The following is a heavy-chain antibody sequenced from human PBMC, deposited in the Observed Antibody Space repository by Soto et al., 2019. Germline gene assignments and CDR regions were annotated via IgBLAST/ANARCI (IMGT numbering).Heavy chain of an antibody. CDR3: VRWNGFGDH. J-gene: IGHJ4*02. CDR1: GFTLSDYG. V-gene: IGHV3-23*01. D-gene: IGHD1-1*01. CDR2: FSGGGGGT. Sequence: EVQLLDSGGGLVQPGGSLRLSCAVSGFTLSDYGVTWVRQAPGKGLEWVSGFSGGGGGTFYADSMKGRFTISRDDSKNTAYLQMNGLGVEDTAVYYCVRWNGFGDHWGQGTLVTVSS.